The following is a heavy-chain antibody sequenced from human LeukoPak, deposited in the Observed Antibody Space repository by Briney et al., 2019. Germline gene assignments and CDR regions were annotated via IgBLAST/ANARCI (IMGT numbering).Heavy chain of an antibody. CDR2: IYPGDSDT. J-gene: IGHJ4*02. CDR3: ARQYGRPYDY. V-gene: IGHV5-51*01. D-gene: IGHD4-17*01. Sequence: GASLKISCKGSGSTFSSSWIGWVRQMPGKGLEWMGIIYPGDSDTRYSPSFQGQVTISADKSINTAYLQWSSLKATDTGMYFCARQYGRPYDYWGQGTLVTVSS. CDR1: GSTFSSSW.